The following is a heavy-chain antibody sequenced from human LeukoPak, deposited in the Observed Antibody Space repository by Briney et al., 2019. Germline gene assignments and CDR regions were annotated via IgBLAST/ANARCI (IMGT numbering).Heavy chain of an antibody. CDR1: GGSISSGGYY. Sequence: SETLSLTCTVSGGSISSGGYYWSWIRQHPGKGLEWIGYIYYSGSTYYNPSLKSRVTISVDTSKNQFSLKLSSVTAADTAVYYCARDRRYGDYEKNSFDPWGQGTLVTVSS. J-gene: IGHJ5*02. D-gene: IGHD4-17*01. V-gene: IGHV4-31*03. CDR3: ARDRRYGDYEKNSFDP. CDR2: IYYSGST.